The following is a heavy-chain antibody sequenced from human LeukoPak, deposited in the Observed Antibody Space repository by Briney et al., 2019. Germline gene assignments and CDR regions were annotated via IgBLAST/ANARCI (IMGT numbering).Heavy chain of an antibody. CDR1: GFTFSSYD. CDR2: IGTAGDT. Sequence: PGGSLRLSCAASGFTFSSYDMHWVRQATGKGLEWVSAIGTAGDTYYPGSVKGRFTISRKNAKNSLYLQMNSLRAGDTAVYYCARGYCSSTSCYGDYYYGMDVWGQGTTVTVSS. J-gene: IGHJ6*02. D-gene: IGHD2-2*01. V-gene: IGHV3-13*01. CDR3: ARGYCSSTSCYGDYYYGMDV.